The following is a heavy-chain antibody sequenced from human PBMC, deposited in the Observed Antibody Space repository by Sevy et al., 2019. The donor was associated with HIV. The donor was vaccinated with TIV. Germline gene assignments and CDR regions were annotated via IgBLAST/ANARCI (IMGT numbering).Heavy chain of an antibody. J-gene: IGHJ3*01. CDR3: GRGGHLPLDAFNL. V-gene: IGHV5-51*01. Sequence: GESLKISCKASGYSFTAYWIGWVRHMPGKGLTWIGILFPGNSDVRSFEGHVTVSVDKSVNTAYLQWGSQKATDSAIYYCGRGGHLPLDAFNLWGQGTMVTVSS. CDR1: GYSFTAYW. D-gene: IGHD2-15*01. CDR2: LFPGNSDV.